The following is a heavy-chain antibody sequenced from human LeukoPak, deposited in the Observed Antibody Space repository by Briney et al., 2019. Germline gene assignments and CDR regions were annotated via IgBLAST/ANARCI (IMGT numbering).Heavy chain of an antibody. CDR1: GYTFTGYY. CDR3: ARVVAGNWFDP. J-gene: IGHJ5*02. CDR2: INPNSGGT. D-gene: IGHD6-19*01. Sequence: GASVKVSCKASGYTFTGYYMHWVRPAPGQGLEWMGWINPNSGGTNYAQKFQGRVTMTRDTSITTAYMELSRLRSDDTAVYYCARVVAGNWFDPWGQGTLVAVSS. V-gene: IGHV1-2*02.